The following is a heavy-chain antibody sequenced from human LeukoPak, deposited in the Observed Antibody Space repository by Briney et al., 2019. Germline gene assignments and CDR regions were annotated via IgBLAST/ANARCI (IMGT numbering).Heavy chain of an antibody. J-gene: IGHJ4*02. CDR2: IYSGGST. V-gene: IGHV3-53*01. CDR3: ARKRRDGYYFDY. D-gene: IGHD5-24*01. CDR1: GLTVSSNY. Sequence: GGSLRLSCAASGLTVSSNYMSWVRQAPGKGLEWVSVIYSGGSTYYADYVKGRFTISRDNSKNTLYLQMNSLRAEDTAVYYCARKRRDGYYFDYWGQGTLVTVSS.